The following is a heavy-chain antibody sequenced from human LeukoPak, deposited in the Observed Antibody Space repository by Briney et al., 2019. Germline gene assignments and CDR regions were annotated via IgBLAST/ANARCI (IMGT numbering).Heavy chain of an antibody. J-gene: IGHJ6*02. Sequence: PGGSLRLSCAASGFTFNSYAMSWVRQAPGKGLEWVSVIYNGGSTYYADSVKGRFTISRDNSKNTLYLQMNSLRAEDTAVYYCARDKVLWFQQYYYYYGMDVWGQGTTVTVSS. CDR3: ARDKVLWFQQYYYYYGMDV. V-gene: IGHV3-53*01. D-gene: IGHD3-10*01. CDR1: GFTFNSYA. CDR2: IYNGGST.